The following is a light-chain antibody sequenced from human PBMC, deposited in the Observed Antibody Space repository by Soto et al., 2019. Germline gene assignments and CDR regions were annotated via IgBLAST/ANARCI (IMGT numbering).Light chain of an antibody. CDR2: KAS. V-gene: IGKV1-5*03. CDR3: QQSYTIPFT. J-gene: IGKJ2*01. CDR1: QTISSW. Sequence: DIQMTQSPSTLSGSVGDRVTITCRASQTISSWLAWYQQKPGKAPKLLIYKASILASGVPPRFSGTGSATEFTLTISSLQPEDFATYFCQQSYTIPFTFGQGTKVDIK.